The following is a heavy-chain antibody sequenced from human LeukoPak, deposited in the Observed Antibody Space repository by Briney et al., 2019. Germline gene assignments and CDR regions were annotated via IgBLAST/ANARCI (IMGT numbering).Heavy chain of an antibody. D-gene: IGHD2-21*02. CDR2: INEDGSKK. V-gene: IGHV3-7*03. CDR3: ASDRDFRLHY. Sequence: GGSLRLSCAASGFVFSGYWMSWVRQAPGKGLEWVANINEDGSKKHYLDSVEGRFTISRDNAKNSLDLQMNSLRAEDTAVFYCASDRDFRLHYWGQGTLVTVSS. J-gene: IGHJ4*02. CDR1: GFVFSGYW.